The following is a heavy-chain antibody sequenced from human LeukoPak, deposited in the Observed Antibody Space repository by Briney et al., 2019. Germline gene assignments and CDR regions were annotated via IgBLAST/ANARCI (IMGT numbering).Heavy chain of an antibody. D-gene: IGHD6-19*01. J-gene: IGHJ2*01. Sequence: GGSLRLSCAASGLTFSSYGMHWVRQAPGKGLEWVAVIWYDGSSKYYTDSVKGRFTISRDNSKNTLYLQMNSLRAEDTAVYYCAREGEQWLEPIGYFDLWGRGTLVTVSS. CDR2: IWYDGSSK. CDR3: AREGEQWLEPIGYFDL. V-gene: IGHV3-33*01. CDR1: GLTFSSYG.